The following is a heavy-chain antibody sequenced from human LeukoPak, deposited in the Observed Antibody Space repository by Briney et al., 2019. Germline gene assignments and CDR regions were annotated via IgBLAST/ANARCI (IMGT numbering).Heavy chain of an antibody. D-gene: IGHD4-17*01. Sequence: GGSLRLSCAASGFPFNNFAMSWVRQAPGKGLEWVSAINRDSGSTYYADSVRGRFTISRDNAKNSLYLQMNSLRAEDTAVYYCAREGALTVTKDAFDIWGQGTMVTVSS. CDR3: AREGALTVTKDAFDI. V-gene: IGHV3-23*01. J-gene: IGHJ3*02. CDR2: INRDSGST. CDR1: GFPFNNFA.